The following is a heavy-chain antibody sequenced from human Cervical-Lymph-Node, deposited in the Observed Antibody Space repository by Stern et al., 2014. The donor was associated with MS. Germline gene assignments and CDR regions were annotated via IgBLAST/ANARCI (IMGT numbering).Heavy chain of an antibody. Sequence: QVTLRESGPALVKPTQTLTLTCTFSGFSLSTSGMCVSWIRQPPGKALEWLALLGWDDDKYYSTSLKTRLTISKDTSKNQVVLTMTNMDPVDTATYYCARIRGVAGYYYYGMDVWGQGTTVTVSS. J-gene: IGHJ6*02. CDR2: LGWDDDK. D-gene: IGHD6-19*01. V-gene: IGHV2-70*01. CDR1: GFSLSTSGMC. CDR3: ARIRGVAGYYYYGMDV.